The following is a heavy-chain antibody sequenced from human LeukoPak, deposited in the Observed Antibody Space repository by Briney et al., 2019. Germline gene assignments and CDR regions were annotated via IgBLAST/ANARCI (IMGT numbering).Heavy chain of an antibody. CDR1: GGSISPYY. Sequence: SETLSLTCTVSGGSISPYYWSWIRQPAGKGLEWIGRIYTSGSTNYNPSLKSRVTMSVDTSKNQFSLKLSSVTAADTAVYYCARGSYYDSSGYYYSAFDIWGQGTMVTVSS. D-gene: IGHD3-22*01. CDR3: ARGSYYDSSGYYYSAFDI. CDR2: IYTSGST. J-gene: IGHJ3*02. V-gene: IGHV4-4*07.